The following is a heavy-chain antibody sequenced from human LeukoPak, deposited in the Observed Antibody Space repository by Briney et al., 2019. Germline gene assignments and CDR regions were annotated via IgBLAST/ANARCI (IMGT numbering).Heavy chain of an antibody. Sequence: GGSLRLSCAASGFTFRTYAMNWVRQAPGKGLEWLSGISGSGNGTYYADSVKGRFIISRDNSKNMVYLQMNSLTVEDTATYYCAKRTMSAFDSWGQGTLLIVSS. CDR3: AKRTMSAFDS. CDR1: GFTFRTYA. V-gene: IGHV3-23*01. J-gene: IGHJ4*02. CDR2: ISGSGNGT.